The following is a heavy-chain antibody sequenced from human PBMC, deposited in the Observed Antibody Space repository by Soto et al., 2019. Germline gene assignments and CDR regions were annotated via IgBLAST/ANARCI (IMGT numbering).Heavy chain of an antibody. D-gene: IGHD7-27*01. CDR3: AKGWGSTDY. CDR1: GFTFSSDG. CDR2: ISYDGNNK. Sequence: GGSLRLSCAASGFTFSSDGMQWVRQAPGKGLKWVAVISYDGNNKYYADSVKGRFTISRDNSKNTLFLQINSLRAEDTAVYYCAKGWGSTDYWGQGTLVTVS. V-gene: IGHV3-30*18. J-gene: IGHJ4*02.